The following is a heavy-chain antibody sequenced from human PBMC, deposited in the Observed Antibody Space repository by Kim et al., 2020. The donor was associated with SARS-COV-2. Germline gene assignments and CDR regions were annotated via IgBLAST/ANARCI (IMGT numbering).Heavy chain of an antibody. CDR2: INHSGST. V-gene: IGHV4-34*01. Sequence: SETLSLTCAVYGGSFSGYYWSWIRQPPGKGLEWIGEINHSGSTNYNPSLKSRVTISVDTSKNQFSLKLSSVTAADTAVYYCARRKGNCSSTSCKRNY. D-gene: IGHD2-2*01. CDR1: GGSFSGYY. J-gene: IGHJ4*01. CDR3: ARRKGNCSSTSCKRNY.